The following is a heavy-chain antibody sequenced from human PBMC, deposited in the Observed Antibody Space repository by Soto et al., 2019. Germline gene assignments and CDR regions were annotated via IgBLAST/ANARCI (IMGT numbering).Heavy chain of an antibody. J-gene: IGHJ4*02. V-gene: IGHV3-23*01. D-gene: IGHD3-22*01. CDR3: AKDLQWLLPKPSYFDY. CDR1: GFTFSSYA. Sequence: PGGSLRLSCAASGFTFSSYAMSWVRQAPGKGLEWVSAISGSGGSTYYADSVKDRFTISRDNSKNTLYLQMNSLRAEDTAVYYCAKDLQWLLPKPSYFDYWGQGTLVTVS. CDR2: ISGSGGST.